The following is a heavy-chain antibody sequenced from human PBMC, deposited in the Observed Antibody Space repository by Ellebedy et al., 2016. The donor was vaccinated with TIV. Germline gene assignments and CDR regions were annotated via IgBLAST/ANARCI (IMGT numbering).Heavy chain of an antibody. CDR3: ARRGSYGDYAVQVNPSFDA. V-gene: IGHV3-7*01. J-gene: IGHJ5*02. D-gene: IGHD4-17*01. CDR1: GFSFRSYW. CDR2: LRQEGDAE. Sequence: GESLKISCTASGFSFRSYWMSWVRQAPGKGLEWVANLRQEGDAEYYVDSVKGRFTISRDNAKNSLYLQMNGLRAEDTAVYYCARRGSYGDYAVQVNPSFDAWGQGTLVTVSS.